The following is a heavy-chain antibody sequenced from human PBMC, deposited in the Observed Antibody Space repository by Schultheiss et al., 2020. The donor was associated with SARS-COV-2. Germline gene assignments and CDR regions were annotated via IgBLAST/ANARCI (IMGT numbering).Heavy chain of an antibody. D-gene: IGHD2-2*01. J-gene: IGHJ6*03. CDR1: GGSISSSSYY. CDR3: ARDRRYCSSTSCYDYYYYYMDV. V-gene: IGHV4-61*05. Sequence: SQTLSLTCPVSGGSISSSSYYWGWIRQPAGKGLEWIGYIYYSGSTNYNPSLKSRVTISVDTSKNQFSLQLNSVTPEDTAVYYCARDRRYCSSTSCYDYYYYYMDVWGKGTTVTVSS. CDR2: IYYSGST.